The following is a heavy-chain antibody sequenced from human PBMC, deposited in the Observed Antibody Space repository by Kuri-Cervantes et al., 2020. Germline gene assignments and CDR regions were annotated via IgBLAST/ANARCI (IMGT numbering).Heavy chain of an antibody. CDR1: GFTFSNYG. Sequence: GGSLRLSCAASGFTFSNYGMHWVRQAPGKGLEWVSITHSGGSTYYADSVKGRFTISRDNSKNTLSLQMNSLRGEDTAVYYCARYNTDRSGAFDIWGQGTMVTVSS. V-gene: IGHV3-53*01. J-gene: IGHJ3*02. D-gene: IGHD3-10*01. CDR2: THSGGST. CDR3: ARYNTDRSGAFDI.